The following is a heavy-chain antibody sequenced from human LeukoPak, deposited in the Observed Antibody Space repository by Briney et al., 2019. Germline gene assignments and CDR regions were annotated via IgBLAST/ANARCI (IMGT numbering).Heavy chain of an antibody. V-gene: IGHV4-39*01. J-gene: IGHJ5*02. CDR3: ARQGMVRGVIAWFDP. CDR1: GGSTSSSSYY. CDR2: IYYSGST. D-gene: IGHD3-10*01. Sequence: SETLSLTCTVSGGSTSSSSYYWGWIRQPPGKGLEWIGSIYYSGSTYYNPSLKSRVTISVDTSKNQFSLKLSSVTAADTAVYYCARQGMVRGVIAWFDPWGQGTLVTVSS.